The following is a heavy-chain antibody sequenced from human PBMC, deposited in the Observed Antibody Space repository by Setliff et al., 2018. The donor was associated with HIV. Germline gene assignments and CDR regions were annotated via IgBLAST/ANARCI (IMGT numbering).Heavy chain of an antibody. CDR1: XXXIXXXY. V-gene: IGHV4-4*07. D-gene: IGHD6-19*01. CDR2: IAKTGST. CDR3: ARPRRVRSRAWYWFDI. Sequence: PSETLSLXXTXSXXXIXXXYGRWIRQPAXXGLEXSGRIAKTGSTNYNPSLKSXLTISMDTSKNQFSLKLNSVTAADTAVYYCARPRRVRSRAWYWFDIWGQGTLVTVSS. J-gene: IGHJ5*02.